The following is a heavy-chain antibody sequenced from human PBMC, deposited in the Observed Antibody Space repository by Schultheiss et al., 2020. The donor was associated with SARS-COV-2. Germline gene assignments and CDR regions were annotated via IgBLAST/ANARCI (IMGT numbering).Heavy chain of an antibody. CDR2: ISSNGGST. V-gene: IGHV3-64D*09. Sequence: GGSLRLSCSASGFTFSSYAMHWVRQAPGKGLEYVSAISSNGGSTYYADSVKGRFTISRDNSKNTLYLQMSSLRAEDTAVYYCARDLWGDGYYYYGMDVWGQGTTVTVSS. D-gene: IGHD3-16*01. CDR3: ARDLWGDGYYYYGMDV. CDR1: GFTFSSYA. J-gene: IGHJ6*02.